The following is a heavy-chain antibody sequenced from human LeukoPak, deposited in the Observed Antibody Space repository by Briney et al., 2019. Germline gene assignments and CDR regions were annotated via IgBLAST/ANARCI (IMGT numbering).Heavy chain of an antibody. Sequence: GGALRLSCAASGFTFSSFSMNWGRQAPGEGVEWGSSISSSSSYIYYADSVKGRFTISRDNAKNSLYLQMNSLRAEDTAVYYCARDGSGSSFDYWGQGTLVTVSS. CDR2: ISSSSSYI. CDR3: ARDGSGSSFDY. J-gene: IGHJ4*02. D-gene: IGHD2-15*01. V-gene: IGHV3-21*01. CDR1: GFTFSSFS.